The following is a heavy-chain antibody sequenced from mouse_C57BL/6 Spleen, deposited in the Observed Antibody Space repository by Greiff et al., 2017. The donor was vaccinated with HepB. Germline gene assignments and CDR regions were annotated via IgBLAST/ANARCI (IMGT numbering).Heavy chain of an antibody. CDR3: ARPLRAMDY. D-gene: IGHD1-1*01. CDR2: INPSSGYT. Sequence: QVQLKESGAELARPGASVKMSCKASGYTFTSYTMHWVKQRPGQGLEWIGYINPSSGYTKYNQKFKDKATLTADKSSSTAYMQLSSLTSEDSAVYYCARPLRAMDYWGQGTSVTVSS. CDR1: GYTFTSYT. J-gene: IGHJ4*01. V-gene: IGHV1-4*01.